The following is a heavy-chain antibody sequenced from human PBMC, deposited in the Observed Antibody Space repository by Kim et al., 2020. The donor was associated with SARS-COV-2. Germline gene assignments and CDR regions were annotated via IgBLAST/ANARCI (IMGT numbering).Heavy chain of an antibody. CDR3: ASLVVVPAAIGHY. J-gene: IGHJ4*02. Sequence: GGSLRLSCAASGFTFSSYEMNWVRQAPGKGLEWVSYISSSGSTIYYADSVKGRFTISRDNAKNSLYLQMNSLRAEDTAVYYCASLVVVPAAIGHYWGQGTLVTVSS. D-gene: IGHD2-2*01. CDR1: GFTFSSYE. V-gene: IGHV3-48*03. CDR2: ISSSGSTI.